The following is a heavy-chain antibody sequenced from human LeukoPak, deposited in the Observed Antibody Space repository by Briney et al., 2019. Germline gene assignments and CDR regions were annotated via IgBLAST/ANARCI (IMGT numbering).Heavy chain of an antibody. J-gene: IGHJ4*02. Sequence: PGGSLRLSCAASGFTFSSYDMHWVRQAPAKGLEWVAVISYDGSNTYYADSVKGRFTISRDNSKNTLYLQMNSLRAEDTAVYYCAKATGDYFDYWGQGTLVTVSS. D-gene: IGHD1-14*01. CDR1: GFTFSSYD. CDR3: AKATGDYFDY. CDR2: ISYDGSNT. V-gene: IGHV3-30*18.